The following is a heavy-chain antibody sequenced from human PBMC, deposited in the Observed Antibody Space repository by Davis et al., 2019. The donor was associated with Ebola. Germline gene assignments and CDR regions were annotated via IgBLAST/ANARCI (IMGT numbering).Heavy chain of an antibody. V-gene: IGHV3-9*01. Sequence: SLKISCAASGFTFDDYAMHWVRQAPGKGLEWVSGISWNSGSIGYADSVKGRFTISRDNAKNSLYLQMNSLRAEDTALYYCAKGLPATEDYYYYYGMDVWGQGTTVTVSS. J-gene: IGHJ6*02. CDR1: GFTFDDYA. D-gene: IGHD2-2*01. CDR3: AKGLPATEDYYYYYGMDV. CDR2: ISWNSGSI.